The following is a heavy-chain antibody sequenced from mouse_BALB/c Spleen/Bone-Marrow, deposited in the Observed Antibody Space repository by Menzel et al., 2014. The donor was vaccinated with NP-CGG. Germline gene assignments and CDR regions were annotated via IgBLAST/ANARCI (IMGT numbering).Heavy chain of an antibody. CDR1: EYEFPSHD. J-gene: IGHJ4*01. CDR3: ARHSHYAMDY. Sequence: EVQVVESGGGLVQPGESLKLSCESNEYEFPSHDMSWVRKTPEKRLELVAAINSDGGSTYYPYTTDRPFNISRDNTKKHLYLQMSNVRSEDTALYYCARHSHYAMDYWGQGTSVTVSS. V-gene: IGHV5-2*01. CDR2: INSDGGST.